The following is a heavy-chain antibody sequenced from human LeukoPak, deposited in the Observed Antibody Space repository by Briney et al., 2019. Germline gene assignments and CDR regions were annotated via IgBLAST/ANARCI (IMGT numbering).Heavy chain of an antibody. CDR3: ARGLSTKYGDYGPYDY. D-gene: IGHD4-17*01. V-gene: IGHV1-69*06. Sequence: ASVKVSCKASGGTFSSYAISWVRQAPGQGLEWMGGIIPIFGTANYAQKFQGRVTITADKSTSTAYMELSSLRSEDTALYYCARGLSTKYGDYGPYDYWGQGTLVTVSS. CDR1: GGTFSSYA. J-gene: IGHJ4*02. CDR2: IIPIFGTA.